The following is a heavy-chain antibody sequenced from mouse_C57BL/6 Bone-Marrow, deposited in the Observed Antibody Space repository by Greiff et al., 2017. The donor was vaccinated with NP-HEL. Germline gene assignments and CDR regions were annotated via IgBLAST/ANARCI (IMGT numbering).Heavy chain of an antibody. CDR3: ARFDGYLWYFDV. J-gene: IGHJ1*03. Sequence: QVQLQQPGAELVKPGASVKMSCKASGYTFPSYWITWVKQRPGQGLEWIGDIYPGSGSTNYNEKFKSKATLTVDTSSSTAYMQLSSLTSEDSAVYYCARFDGYLWYFDVWGTGTTVTVSS. CDR2: IYPGSGST. V-gene: IGHV1-55*01. CDR1: GYTFPSYW. D-gene: IGHD2-3*01.